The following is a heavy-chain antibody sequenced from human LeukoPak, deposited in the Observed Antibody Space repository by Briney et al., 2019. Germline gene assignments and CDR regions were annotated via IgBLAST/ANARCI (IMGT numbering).Heavy chain of an antibody. CDR2: ISGRGGST. V-gene: IGHV3-23*01. D-gene: IGHD3-16*01. J-gene: IGHJ4*02. CDR1: GFTFSSYA. CDR3: AKWSYDYVWGSYPLFDY. Sequence: GGSLRLSCAASGFTFSSYAMSWVSQAPGKGLEWVSAISGRGGSTHYADSVKGRFTISRDNSKNTLYLQMNSLRAEDTAVYYCAKWSYDYVWGSYPLFDYWGQGTLVTVSS.